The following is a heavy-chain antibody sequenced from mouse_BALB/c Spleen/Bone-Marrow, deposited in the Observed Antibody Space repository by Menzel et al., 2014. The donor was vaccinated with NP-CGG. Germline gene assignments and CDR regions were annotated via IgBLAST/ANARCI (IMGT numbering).Heavy chain of an antibody. CDR2: INPGSGGT. D-gene: IGHD3-1*01. J-gene: IGHJ4*01. CDR1: GYAFTNYL. V-gene: IGHV1-54*01. CDR3: ARQLGPHYAMDY. Sequence: QVQLKESGAELVRPGTSVKVSCKASGYAFTNYLIEWVKQRPGQGLEWIGVINPGSGGTNYNEKFKGKATLTADKSSSTAYMQLSSLTSDDSAVYFCARQLGPHYAMDYWGQGTSVTVSS.